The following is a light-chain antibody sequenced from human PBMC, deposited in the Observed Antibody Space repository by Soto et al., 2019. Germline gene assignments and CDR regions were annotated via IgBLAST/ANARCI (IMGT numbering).Light chain of an antibody. CDR3: QVWETSSDHPVV. V-gene: IGLV1-44*01. J-gene: IGLJ2*01. CDR1: SSNIGSNT. CDR2: SNN. Sequence: QSVLTQPPSASGTPGQRVTISCSGSSSNIGSNTVNWYQQLPGTAPKLLIYSNNQRPSGVPDRFSGSKSGTSASLAISGLQSEDEADYYCQVWETSSDHPVVFGGGTKLTVL.